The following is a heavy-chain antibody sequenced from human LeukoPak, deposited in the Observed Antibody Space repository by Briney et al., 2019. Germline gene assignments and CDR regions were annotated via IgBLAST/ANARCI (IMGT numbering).Heavy chain of an antibody. Sequence: GGSLRLSCAASGFTFSSYAMSWVRQAPGKGLEWVSSISGSGGNTYYADSVKGRFTISRDNSKNTLYLQMNSLRAEDTAVYYCARDPRHSYYYFDYWGQGTLVTVSS. D-gene: IGHD1-26*01. CDR3: ARDPRHSYYYFDY. CDR2: ISGSGGNT. CDR1: GFTFSSYA. J-gene: IGHJ4*02. V-gene: IGHV3-23*01.